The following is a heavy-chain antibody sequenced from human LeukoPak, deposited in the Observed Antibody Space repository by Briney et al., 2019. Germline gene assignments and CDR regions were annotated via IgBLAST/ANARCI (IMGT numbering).Heavy chain of an antibody. J-gene: IGHJ4*02. CDR2: ISWNSGSI. CDR1: GFTFDDYA. D-gene: IGHD5-18*01. V-gene: IGHV3-9*01. CDR3: AKEPEYSYGSLSDY. Sequence: PGGSLRLSCAASGFTFDDYAMHWVRQAPGKGLEWVSGISWNSGSIDYADSVKGRFTISRDNSKNTLYLQMNSLRAEDTAVYYCAKEPEYSYGSLSDYWGQGTLVTVSS.